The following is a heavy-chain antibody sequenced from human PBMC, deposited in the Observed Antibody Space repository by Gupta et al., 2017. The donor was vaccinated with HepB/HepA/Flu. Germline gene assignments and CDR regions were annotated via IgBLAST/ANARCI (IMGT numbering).Heavy chain of an antibody. CDR3: ARVPSGYTTNWNIDY. CDR2: ISSGSGYI. D-gene: IGHD1-1*01. J-gene: IGHJ4*02. V-gene: IGHV3-21*06. CDR1: GFTFSSYT. Sequence: EVQLVESGGGLVKPGGSLRLSCAASGFTFSSYTMTWVRQAPGKGLEWVSFISSGSGYIYYADSVKGRFTISRDNAKNSVYLQMNSLRAEDTAVYYCARVPSGYTTNWNIDYWGQGTLVTVSS.